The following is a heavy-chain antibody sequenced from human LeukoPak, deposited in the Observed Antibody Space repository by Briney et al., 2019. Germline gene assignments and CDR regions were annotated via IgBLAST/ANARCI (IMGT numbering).Heavy chain of an antibody. J-gene: IGHJ4*02. CDR1: GFTFDDYG. D-gene: IGHD3-22*01. V-gene: IGHV3-20*04. CDR2: INWNGGST. Sequence: PGGSLRLSCAASGFTFDDYGMSWVRQAPGKGLEWVSGINWNGGSTGYADSVKGRFTISRDNAKNSLYLQMNSLRAEDTALYYCARSQTYYYDSSGYQLHYFDYWGQGTLVTVSS. CDR3: ARSQTYYYDSSGYQLHYFDY.